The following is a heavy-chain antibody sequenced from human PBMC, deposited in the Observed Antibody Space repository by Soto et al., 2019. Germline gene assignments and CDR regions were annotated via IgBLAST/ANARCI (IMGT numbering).Heavy chain of an antibody. CDR1: GFTINNAW. V-gene: IGHV3-15*07. D-gene: IGHD1-1*01. CDR2: IKSKADGETR. CDR3: KLDIDY. J-gene: IGHJ4*02. Sequence: EVRLVESGGNLVRPGGSLRLSCAASGFTINNAWMNWVRQAPGKGLEWVGRIKSKADGETRDYAEPVKGRFTISRDDSKNTLYLQMNSLKPEDTAVYYCKLDIDYWGLGTLVTVSS.